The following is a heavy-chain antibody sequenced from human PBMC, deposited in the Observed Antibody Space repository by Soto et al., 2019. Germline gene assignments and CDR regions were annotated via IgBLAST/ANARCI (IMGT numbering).Heavy chain of an antibody. Sequence: PGGSLRLSCAASGFTFSSYSMNWVRQAPGKGLEWVSSISSSSSYIYYADSVKGRFTISRDNSKNSLYLQMNSLRAEDTAVYYCAKPTIQLWFGYFDYWGQGTLVTVSS. J-gene: IGHJ4*02. D-gene: IGHD5-18*01. V-gene: IGHV3-21*04. CDR2: ISSSSSYI. CDR3: AKPTIQLWFGYFDY. CDR1: GFTFSSYS.